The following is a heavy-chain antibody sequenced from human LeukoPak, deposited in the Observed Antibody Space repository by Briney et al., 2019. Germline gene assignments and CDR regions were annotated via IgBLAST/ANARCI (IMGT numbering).Heavy chain of an antibody. CDR2: ITSSSSYI. CDR1: GFTFSNYN. V-gene: IGHV3-21*06. Sequence: GGSLRLSCAASGFTFSNYNMNWVRQAPGKGLEWVSSITSSSSYIYYADSVKGRFTISRDNAKNSLYLQMDSLRVEDTAVYYCARVDSSGWYFGYYYYYMDVWGKGTTVTVSS. J-gene: IGHJ6*03. D-gene: IGHD6-19*01. CDR3: ARVDSSGWYFGYYYYYMDV.